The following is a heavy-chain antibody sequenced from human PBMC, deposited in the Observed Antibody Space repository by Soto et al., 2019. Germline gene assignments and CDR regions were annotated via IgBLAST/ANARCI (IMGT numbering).Heavy chain of an antibody. D-gene: IGHD6-13*01. Sequence: PSETLSLTCTVSGDSVSSGTYYWSWIRQPPGKGLEWIGYIYYSGSTNYNPSLKSRVTISVDTSKNQFSLNLSSVTAADTAMYYCARQARYSSSWPDWGQGTLVTVSS. CDR2: IYYSGST. V-gene: IGHV4-61*01. J-gene: IGHJ4*02. CDR3: ARQARYSSSWPD. CDR1: GDSVSSGTYY.